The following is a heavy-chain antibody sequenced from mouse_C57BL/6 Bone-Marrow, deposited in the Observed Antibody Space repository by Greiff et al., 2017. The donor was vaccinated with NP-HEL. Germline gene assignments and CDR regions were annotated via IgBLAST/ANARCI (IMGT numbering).Heavy chain of an antibody. V-gene: IGHV2-6*01. CDR1: GFSLTSYG. D-gene: IGHD1-1*01. Sequence: VQGVESGPGLVAPSQSLSITCTVSGFSLTSYGVDWVRQSPGKGLEWLGVIWGVGSTNYNSALKSRLSISKDNSKSQVFLKMNSLQTDDTAMYYCASGNYGSGYAMDYWGQGTSVTVSS. CDR2: IWGVGST. CDR3: ASGNYGSGYAMDY. J-gene: IGHJ4*01.